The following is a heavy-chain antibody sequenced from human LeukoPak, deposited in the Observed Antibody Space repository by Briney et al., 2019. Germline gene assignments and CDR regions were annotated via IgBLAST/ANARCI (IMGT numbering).Heavy chain of an antibody. V-gene: IGHV1-46*01. CDR3: ARVKGYYYDTSDKDAFDI. J-gene: IGHJ3*02. D-gene: IGHD3-22*01. CDR2: INPRGGST. Sequence: ASVKVSCKASGYTFTGYYIHWVRQAPGQGLEWMGIINPRGGSTSYTQKFQGRVTMTRDTSTSTVYMELSSLRSEDTAVYYCARVKGYYYDTSDKDAFDIWGQGTMVTVSS. CDR1: GYTFTGYY.